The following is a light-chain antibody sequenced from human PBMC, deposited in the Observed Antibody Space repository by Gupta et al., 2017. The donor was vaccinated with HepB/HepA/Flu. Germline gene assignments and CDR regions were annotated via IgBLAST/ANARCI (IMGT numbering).Light chain of an antibody. CDR3: QKYYSYPRYT. Sequence: AILMTQSTSSFSASTGDRVTITCRASQGINSYLAWYQQKPGKDTKLLIYAASTLQSGVPSRFSCSGSGTDFTLTISCLQSEDFATYYCQKYYSYPRYTFGQGTKLEIK. J-gene: IGKJ2*01. V-gene: IGKV1-8*01. CDR2: AAS. CDR1: QGINSY.